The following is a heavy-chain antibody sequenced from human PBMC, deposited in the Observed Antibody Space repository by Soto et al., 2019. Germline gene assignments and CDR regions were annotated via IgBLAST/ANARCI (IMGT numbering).Heavy chain of an antibody. V-gene: IGHV3-23*01. D-gene: IGHD3-9*01. CDR1: GFTVISSY. J-gene: IGHJ4*02. CDR3: AKDRSYFDWPHNDY. Sequence: GGSLRLSCPASGFTVISSYMSWVRQAPGKGLEWVSAISGSGDSTYYADSVKGRFTISRDNSKNTLYLQMNSLRAEDTAVYYCAKDRSYFDWPHNDYWGQGTLVTVSS. CDR2: ISGSGDST.